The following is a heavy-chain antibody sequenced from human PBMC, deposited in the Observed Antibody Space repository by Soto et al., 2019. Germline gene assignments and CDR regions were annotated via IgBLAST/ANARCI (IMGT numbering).Heavy chain of an antibody. D-gene: IGHD3-10*01. J-gene: IGHJ4*02. CDR3: VREFTGFGKFDR. V-gene: IGHV4-30-2*01. CDR1: GGSISSGGYS. Sequence: SETLSLTCAVSGGSISSGGYSCSWIRQPPGKDLEWIGYIYHSGTTYYNPSLKSRVTMSVDRSKNQFSLNLSSLTATDTAVYYCVREFTGFGKFDRWGQGTLVTVSS. CDR2: IYHSGTT.